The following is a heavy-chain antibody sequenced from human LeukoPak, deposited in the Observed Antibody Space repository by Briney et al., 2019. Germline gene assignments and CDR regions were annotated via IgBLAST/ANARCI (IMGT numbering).Heavy chain of an antibody. CDR3: ARDLGQYYDTSDNWFDP. CDR2: ISSSSSYI. V-gene: IGHV3-21*01. Sequence: PGGSLRLSCAASGFTFSSYSMNWVRLAPGKGLEWVSSISSSSSYIYYADSVKGRFTISRDNAKNALNLQMNSLRAEDTAVYYCARDLGQYYDTSDNWFDPWGQGTLVTVSS. D-gene: IGHD3-22*01. CDR1: GFTFSSYS. J-gene: IGHJ5*02.